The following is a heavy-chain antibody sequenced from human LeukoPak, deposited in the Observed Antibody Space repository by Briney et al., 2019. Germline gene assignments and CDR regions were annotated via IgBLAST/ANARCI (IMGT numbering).Heavy chain of an antibody. V-gene: IGHV3-11*04. J-gene: IGHJ6*03. CDR2: ISSSGSTI. D-gene: IGHD3-10*01. CDR3: ARGLTMVRGVIIKRPYYYYYMDV. Sequence: PGGSLRLSCAASVFTFSDYYMSWIRQAPGKGLEWVSYISSSGSTIYYADSVKGRFTISRDNAKNSLYLQMNSLRAEDTAVYYCARGLTMVRGVIIKRPYYYYYMDVWGKGTTVTVSS. CDR1: VFTFSDYY.